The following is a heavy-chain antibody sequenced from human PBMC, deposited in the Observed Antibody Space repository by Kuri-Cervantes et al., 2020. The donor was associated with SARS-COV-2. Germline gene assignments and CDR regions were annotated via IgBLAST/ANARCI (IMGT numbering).Heavy chain of an antibody. J-gene: IGHJ4*02. CDR3: ARHYAFDRFHK. D-gene: IGHD3-9*01. CDR2: INHSGST. CDR1: GGSFSGYY. Sequence: SQTLSLTCAVYGGSFSGYYWSWIRQPPGKGLEWIGEINHSGSTNYNPPLKSRVTISVDTSKNRFSLKLSPVTAADTAIYYCARHYAFDRFHKWGQGTQVTVSS. V-gene: IGHV4-34*01.